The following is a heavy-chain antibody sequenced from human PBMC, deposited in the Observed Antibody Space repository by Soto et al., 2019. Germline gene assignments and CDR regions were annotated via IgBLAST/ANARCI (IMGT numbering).Heavy chain of an antibody. D-gene: IGHD2-15*01. CDR3: ARDPRYCSGDRCYNWFDP. V-gene: IGHV1-18*01. Sequence: LRQAPGQGLEWMGWINPDNGNTKFAQKVQGRVTMTTDASTSTAYMEVRSLRSDDTAVYYCARDPRYCSGDRCYNWFDPWGQGTLVTVS. J-gene: IGHJ5*02. CDR2: INPDNGNT.